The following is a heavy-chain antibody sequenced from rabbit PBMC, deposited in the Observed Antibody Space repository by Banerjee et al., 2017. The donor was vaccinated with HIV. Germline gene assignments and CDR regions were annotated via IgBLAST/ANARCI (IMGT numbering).Heavy chain of an antibody. V-gene: IGHV1S45*01. Sequence: QEQLEESGGDLVKPEGSLTITCTASGLDLSSHYYMCWVRQAPGKGLELIACIYTSSGNTVYASWAKGRFTISKASSTTVTLKLNSLTAADTATYFCARGHAGSSWGLDLWGQGTLVTVS. D-gene: IGHD4-2*01. J-gene: IGHJ3*01. CDR3: ARGHAGSSWGLDL. CDR1: GLDLSSHYY. CDR2: IYTSSGNT.